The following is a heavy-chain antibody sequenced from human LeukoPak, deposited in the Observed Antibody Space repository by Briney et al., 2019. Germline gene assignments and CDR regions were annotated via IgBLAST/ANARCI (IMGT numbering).Heavy chain of an antibody. D-gene: IGHD3-10*01. CDR1: GGSFSGYY. CDR3: ASRYGSGSYYRLDY. Sequence: SETLSLTCAVYGGSFSGYYWSWIRQPPGKGLEWIGSVYYSGNTYYNPSLKSRVTISVDTSKNQFSLKLSSVTAADTAVYYCASRYGSGSYYRLDYWGQGTLVTVSS. V-gene: IGHV4-34*01. CDR2: VYYSGNT. J-gene: IGHJ4*02.